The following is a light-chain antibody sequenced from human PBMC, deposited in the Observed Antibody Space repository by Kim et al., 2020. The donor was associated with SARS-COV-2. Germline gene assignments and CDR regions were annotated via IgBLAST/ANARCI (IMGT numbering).Light chain of an antibody. CDR3: NSRDSSGNHVL. CDR2: GDK. V-gene: IGLV3-19*01. J-gene: IGLJ3*02. CDR1: SLRGYY. Sequence: ALGQKVRITCKGDSLRGYYASWFQQKSGQAPIRVMYGDKNRPSGIPDRFSGSGSGNTASLTITGAQAEDEADYYCNSRDSSGNHVLFGGGTKLTVL.